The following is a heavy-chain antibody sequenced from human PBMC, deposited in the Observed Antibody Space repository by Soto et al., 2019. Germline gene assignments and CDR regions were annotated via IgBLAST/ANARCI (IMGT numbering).Heavy chain of an antibody. J-gene: IGHJ6*02. Sequence: SETLSLTCTVSGGSISSSSYDWGWIRQPPGKGLEWIGSIYYSGSTYYNPSLKSRVTISVDTSKNQFSLKLSSVTAADTAVYYCARHFLVRATTVSGRYYYYGMDVWVQGTTVTVSS. CDR1: GGSISSSSYD. V-gene: IGHV4-39*01. CDR2: IYYSGST. D-gene: IGHD1-26*01. CDR3: ARHFLVRATTVSGRYYYYGMDV.